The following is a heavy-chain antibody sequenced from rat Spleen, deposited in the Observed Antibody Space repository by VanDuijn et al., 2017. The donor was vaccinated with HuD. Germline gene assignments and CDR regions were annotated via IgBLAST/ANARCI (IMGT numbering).Heavy chain of an antibody. J-gene: IGHJ2*01. CDR1: GFTFSDYY. Sequence: EVQLVESGGGLVQPGRSLKLSCVASGFTFSDYYMAWVRQAPTKGLEWVATISYGDSSGHSATYYRDSVKGRFTISRDNTKSTLSLQMDSLRSEDTATYYCARRHYGYTDYFDYWGQGVMVPVSS. CDR2: ISYGDSSGHSAT. V-gene: IGHV5-7*01. CDR3: ARRHYGYTDYFDY. D-gene: IGHD1-11*01.